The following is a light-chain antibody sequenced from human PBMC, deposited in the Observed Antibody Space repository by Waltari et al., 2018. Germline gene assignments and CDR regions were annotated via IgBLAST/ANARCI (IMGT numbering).Light chain of an antibody. V-gene: IGLV3-19*01. CDR2: SKN. CDR1: SLRRYS. Sequence: SSELTQDPLVSVALGQTVRITCQGDSLRRYSASWYQQKPGQAPVLVIYSKNIRPAGIPDRFSGSRSGNTASLTITGAQAEDEADYYCNSRDSSGTLLLFGGGTSVTVL. J-gene: IGLJ2*01. CDR3: NSRDSSGTLLL.